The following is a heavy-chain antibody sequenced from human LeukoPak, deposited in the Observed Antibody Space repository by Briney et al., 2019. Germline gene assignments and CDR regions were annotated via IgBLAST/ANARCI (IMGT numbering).Heavy chain of an antibody. D-gene: IGHD6-19*01. V-gene: IGHV4-34*01. CDR2: INHSGST. CDR1: GASFSGYY. Sequence: SDTLSLTCAVYGASFSGYYWSWIRQPPGKGLESIGEINHSGSTNYNPSLKSRVTISVDTSKNQFSLRLSSVTAADTAVYYCARVLEGSSGQHWYFDLWGRGTLVTVSS. CDR3: ARVLEGSSGQHWYFDL. J-gene: IGHJ2*01.